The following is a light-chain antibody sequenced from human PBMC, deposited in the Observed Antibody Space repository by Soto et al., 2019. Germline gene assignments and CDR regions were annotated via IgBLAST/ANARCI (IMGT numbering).Light chain of an antibody. J-gene: IGKJ5*01. CDR2: SAS. V-gene: IGKV1-27*01. CDR1: QDINKY. Sequence: DIQMTQSPSSLSPSVGDRVTITCRASQDINKYLAWYQQRPGTVPKLLIYSASTLKSGVPSRFSGSRSGTDFTLTISSLQPEDVATYYCQKYSGVPVTFGQGTRLEIK. CDR3: QKYSGVPVT.